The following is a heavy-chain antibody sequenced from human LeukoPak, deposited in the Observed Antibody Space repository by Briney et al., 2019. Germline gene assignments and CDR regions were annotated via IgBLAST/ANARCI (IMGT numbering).Heavy chain of an antibody. Sequence: HPGGSLRLSCAASGFTFSSYAMSWVRQAPGKGLEWVSVIYSGGSTYYADSVKGRFTISRDNSKNTLYLQMNSLRAEDTAVYYCARDEAVSDYYYGMDVWGQGTTVTVSS. CDR3: ARDEAVSDYYYGMDV. D-gene: IGHD2-15*01. V-gene: IGHV3-66*01. CDR2: IYSGGST. J-gene: IGHJ6*02. CDR1: GFTFSSYA.